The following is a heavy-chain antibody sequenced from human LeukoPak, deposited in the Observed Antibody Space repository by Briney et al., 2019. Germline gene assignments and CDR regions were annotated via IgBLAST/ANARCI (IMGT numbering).Heavy chain of an antibody. J-gene: IGHJ4*02. Sequence: PSETLSLTCAVYGGSFSGYYWSWIRQPPGKGLEWIGEINHSGSTNYNPSLKSRVTISVDTSKNQFSLKLSSVTAADTAVYYCARLDSSGYYFFDYWGQGTLVTVSS. CDR3: ARLDSSGYYFFDY. CDR1: GGSFSGYY. D-gene: IGHD3-22*01. V-gene: IGHV4-34*01. CDR2: INHSGST.